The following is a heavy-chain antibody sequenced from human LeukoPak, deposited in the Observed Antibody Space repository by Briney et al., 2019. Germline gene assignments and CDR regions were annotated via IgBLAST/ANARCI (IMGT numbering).Heavy chain of an antibody. J-gene: IGHJ4*02. CDR2: TFYRGSS. D-gene: IGHD3-9*01. CDR3: VRGGGYFEWDYYFDY. V-gene: IGHV4-59*01. Sequence: SETPSLTCSVSGGFISKYCWSWIRLAPGKGLEWIGNTFYRGSSNYNPSLRSRVTISVDTSKNQFSLKLSSLTAADTAVYYCVRGGGYFEWDYYFDYWGQGNLVTVSS. CDR1: GGFISKYC.